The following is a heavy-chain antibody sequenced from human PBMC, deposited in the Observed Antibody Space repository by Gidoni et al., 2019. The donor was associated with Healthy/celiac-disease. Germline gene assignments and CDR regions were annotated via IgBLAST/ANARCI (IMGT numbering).Heavy chain of an antibody. Sequence: QVQLQESGPGLVQPSPTLSLTCTVSVGSIRSGVYYWGWIRQHQGTGLEWIGYIDYSGRTYYNPSLKSRVTISVDTSKNQFSQKLSSVTAAEKAGYYCARESIVHRSKAQLGGGWLDPWGQGTLVTVSS. CDR1: VGSIRSGVYY. CDR2: IDYSGRT. J-gene: IGHJ5*02. D-gene: IGHD3-16*01. CDR3: ARESIVHRSKAQLGGGWLDP. V-gene: IGHV4-31*03.